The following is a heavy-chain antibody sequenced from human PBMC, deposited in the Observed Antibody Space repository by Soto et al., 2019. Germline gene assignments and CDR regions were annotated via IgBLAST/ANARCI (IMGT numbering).Heavy chain of an antibody. CDR1: GFSFSSYG. CDR3: ARDLRGWTVTASILVS. Sequence: QVQVVESGGGVVQPGTSLRLSCAASGFSFSSYGMHWVRQAPGKGLEWLAVSSFDGRAQDYADSVKGRFTISRDNSKNTLWLQMCSLMVEDTSTYYCARDLRGWTVTASILVSWGQVTLVTVSS. CDR2: SSFDGRAQ. D-gene: IGHD4-17*01. J-gene: IGHJ4*02. V-gene: IGHV3-30*03.